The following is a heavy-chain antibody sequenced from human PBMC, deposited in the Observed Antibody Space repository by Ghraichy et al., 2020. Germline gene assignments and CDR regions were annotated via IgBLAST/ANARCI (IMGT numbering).Heavy chain of an antibody. CDR1: GGSISSSTYY. D-gene: IGHD2-15*01. J-gene: IGHJ5*02. CDR3: ASQEGYDQHAGEFDP. CDR2: VYYDGSA. Sequence: SETLSLSCTVSGGSISSSTYYWGWIRQPPGKGLEWIGSVYYDGSAYYNPSLKTRVTLSVDTSRNQFSMTLSSVTAADTAVYYCASQEGYDQHAGEFDPWGQGTLVTVSS. V-gene: IGHV4-39*01.